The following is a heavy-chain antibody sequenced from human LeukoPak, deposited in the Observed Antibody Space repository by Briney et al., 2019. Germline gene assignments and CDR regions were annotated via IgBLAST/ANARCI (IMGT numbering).Heavy chain of an antibody. CDR2: IIISSSYK. CDR3: AKDTDGAAAGTTWGH. V-gene: IGHV3-21*04. J-gene: IGHJ4*02. Sequence: GGSLRLSCAASGFTFSSYSMNWVRQAPGKGLEWVSAIIISSSYKYYADSVKGRFTISRDNAKNSLYLQMNSLRAEDTALYYCAKDTDGAAAGTTWGHWGQGTLVTVSS. CDR1: GFTFSSYS. D-gene: IGHD6-13*01.